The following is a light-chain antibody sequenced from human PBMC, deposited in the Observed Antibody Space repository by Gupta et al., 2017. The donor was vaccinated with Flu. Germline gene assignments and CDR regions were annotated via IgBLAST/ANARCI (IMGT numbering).Light chain of an antibody. V-gene: IGKV3-20*01. CDR1: QSVSSSY. J-gene: IGKJ1*01. CDR3: QQDGNSPWT. Sequence: GTLSLSPGERATLSCRASQSVSSSYLAWYQQKPGQAPRLLIYGASSRATGIPDRFSGSGSGTDVTLTISRLEPEDFAVYYCQQDGNSPWTFGQGTKVEIK. CDR2: GAS.